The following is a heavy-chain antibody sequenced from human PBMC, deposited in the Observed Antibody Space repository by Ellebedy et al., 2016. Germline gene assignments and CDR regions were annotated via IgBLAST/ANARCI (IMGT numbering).Heavy chain of an antibody. CDR2: IIPLFDTP. CDR3: ARRGVAAGKFDY. D-gene: IGHD3-10*01. CDR1: GGSFSDYA. V-gene: IGHV1-69*06. Sequence: ASVKVSCKASGGSFSDYAITWVRQAPGQGLEWMGGIIPLFDTPKYAQKFQDRVAITADKSTSTSYMELTSLRSEDTAVYYCARRGVAAGKFDYWGQGTLVTVSS. J-gene: IGHJ4*02.